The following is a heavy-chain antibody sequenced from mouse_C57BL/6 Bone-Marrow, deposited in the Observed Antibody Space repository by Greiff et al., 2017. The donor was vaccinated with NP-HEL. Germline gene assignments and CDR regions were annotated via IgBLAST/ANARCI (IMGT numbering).Heavy chain of an antibody. J-gene: IGHJ1*03. D-gene: IGHD1-1*01. V-gene: IGHV5-9-1*02. CDR2: ISSGGDYI. Sequence: EVKLMESGEGLVKPGGSLKLSCAASGFTFSSYAMSWVRQTPEKRLEWVAYISSGGDYIYYADTVKGRFTISRDNARNTLYLQMSSLKSEDTAMYYCTRLLRYYYWYFDVWGKGTTVTVSS. CDR1: GFTFSSYA. CDR3: TRLLRYYYWYFDV.